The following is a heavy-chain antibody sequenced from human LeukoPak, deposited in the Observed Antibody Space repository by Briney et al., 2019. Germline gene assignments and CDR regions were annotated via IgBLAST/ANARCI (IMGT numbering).Heavy chain of an antibody. Sequence: RASVKVSSKASGGTFSSYAISWVRQAPGQGLEWMGGIIPIFGTANYAQKFQGRVTITADESTSTAYMELSSLRSEDTAVYYCARLGNPSSGGGDYWGQGSLVTVSS. CDR1: GGTFSSYA. CDR2: IIPIFGTA. CDR3: ARLGNPSSGGGDY. D-gene: IGHD6-19*01. J-gene: IGHJ4*02. V-gene: IGHV1-69*13.